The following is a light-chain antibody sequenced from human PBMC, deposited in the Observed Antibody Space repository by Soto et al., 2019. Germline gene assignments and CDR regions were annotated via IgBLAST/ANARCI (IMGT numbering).Light chain of an antibody. CDR2: GAS. Sequence: EIVMTQSPATLSVSPGERATLSCRASHSVSSNLAWYQQKPGQAPRLLIYGASTRATGIPARFSGSGSGTEFTLTISSLQSEDFAVDYCQQYNNWTPYTFGQGTKLEIK. CDR3: QQYNNWTPYT. J-gene: IGKJ2*01. CDR1: HSVSSN. V-gene: IGKV3-15*01.